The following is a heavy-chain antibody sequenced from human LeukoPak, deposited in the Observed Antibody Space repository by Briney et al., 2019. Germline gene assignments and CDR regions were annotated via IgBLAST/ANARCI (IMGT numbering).Heavy chain of an antibody. CDR3: ARVPDCGGDCTKLDAFDI. J-gene: IGHJ3*02. V-gene: IGHV4-39*07. CDR2: IYYSGST. Sequence: PSETLSLTCTVSGDSISSSSYYWGWIRQPPGKGLEWIGSIYYSGSTYYNPSLKSRVTISVDTSKNQFSLKLSSVTAADTAVYYCARVPDCGGDCTKLDAFDIWGQGTMVTVSS. CDR1: GDSISSSSYY. D-gene: IGHD2-21*01.